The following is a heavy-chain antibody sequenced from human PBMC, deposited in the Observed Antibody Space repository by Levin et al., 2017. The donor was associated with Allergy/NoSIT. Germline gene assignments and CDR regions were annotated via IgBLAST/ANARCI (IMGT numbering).Heavy chain of an antibody. V-gene: IGHV3-11*01. CDR3: ARGRPVGYCSGRSCYPGDP. CDR2: ISSTGDTI. J-gene: IGHJ5*02. D-gene: IGHD2-15*01. Sequence: GESLKISCAASGFTFSDYYMSWIRQPPGKGLEWVSYISSTGDTIYYADSVKGRLTVSRDNAKNSLYLQMNSLGAEDTAVYYCARGRPVGYCSGRSCYPGDPWGQGTLVTVSS. CDR1: GFTFSDYY.